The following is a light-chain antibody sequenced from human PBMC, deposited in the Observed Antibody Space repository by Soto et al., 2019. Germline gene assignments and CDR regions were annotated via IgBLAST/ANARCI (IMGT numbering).Light chain of an antibody. CDR2: AAS. V-gene: IGKV1-12*01. CDR3: QQSYSNPGT. CDR1: QGISSW. Sequence: DIGMTHTPSFVSASLGDRVTMTCRASQGISSWLAWYQQKPGKAPKLLIYAASSLQSGVPSRFSGSGSGTDFTLTISSLQPEDCATYYCQQSYSNPGTFGQGTKVDIK. J-gene: IGKJ1*01.